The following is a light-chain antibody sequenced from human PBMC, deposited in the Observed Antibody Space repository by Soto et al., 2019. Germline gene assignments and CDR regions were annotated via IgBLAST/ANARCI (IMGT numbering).Light chain of an antibody. Sequence: DIQMTQSPSTLSASVGDRVTITCRASQSFSTWLAWYQQKPGKAPKLLIYKASSLEIGVPSRFSGRASGTEFTLTISSLQPDDLATYYCQKYESFPKTFGKGTKVDFK. V-gene: IGKV1-5*03. CDR3: QKYESFPKT. CDR2: KAS. J-gene: IGKJ1*01. CDR1: QSFSTW.